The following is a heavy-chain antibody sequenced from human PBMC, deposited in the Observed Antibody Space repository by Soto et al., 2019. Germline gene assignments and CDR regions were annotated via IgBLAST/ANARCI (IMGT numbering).Heavy chain of an antibody. V-gene: IGHV3-30-3*01. CDR2: ISYDGNNK. D-gene: IGHD2-15*01. Sequence: QVQLVESGGGVVQPGRSQRLSCAAFGFTFSSYAMYWVRQAPGKGLEWVAVISYDGNNKYYADSVKGRFTISRDNSKNTLYLQMNSLRAEDTAVYYCARAGCDGGSCYTLVGLRYGMDVWGQGTTVTVSS. CDR1: GFTFSSYA. J-gene: IGHJ6*02. CDR3: ARAGCDGGSCYTLVGLRYGMDV.